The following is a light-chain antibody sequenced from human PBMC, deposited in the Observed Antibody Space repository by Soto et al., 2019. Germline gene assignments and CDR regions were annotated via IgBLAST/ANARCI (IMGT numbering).Light chain of an antibody. CDR3: SSYTSSSTLVV. Sequence: QSALTQPASVSGSPGQSITISCTGTSSDVGGYDHVSWYQQHPGKAPKLIIYDVTVRPSGISPRFSGSKSDNTASLAVSGLQPEDEADYYCSSYTSSSTLVVFGGGTKLTVL. CDR1: SSDVGGYDH. V-gene: IGLV2-14*03. CDR2: DVT. J-gene: IGLJ2*01.